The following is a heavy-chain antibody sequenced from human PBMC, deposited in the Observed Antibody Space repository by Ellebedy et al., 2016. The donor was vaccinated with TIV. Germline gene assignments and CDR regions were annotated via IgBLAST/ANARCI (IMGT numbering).Heavy chain of an antibody. D-gene: IGHD2-2*01. Sequence: GESLKISCAASGFTFGNHGMHWVRQAPGKGLEWVAVITFGGSNKFYSDSVKGRFTISRDNYKNALYLQMNSLRAEDTALYYCAKAGGGYCSSTSCPTTFDYWGQGTLVTVSS. CDR2: ITFGGSNK. CDR3: AKAGGGYCSSTSCPTTFDY. J-gene: IGHJ4*02. V-gene: IGHV3-30*18. CDR1: GFTFGNHG.